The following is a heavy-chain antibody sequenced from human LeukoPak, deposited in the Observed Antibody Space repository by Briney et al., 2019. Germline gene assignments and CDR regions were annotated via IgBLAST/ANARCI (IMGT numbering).Heavy chain of an antibody. CDR2: IRNDGGST. CDR1: GFTFSTYA. V-gene: IGHV3-64D*06. J-gene: IGHJ4*02. D-gene: IGHD2-8*02. CDR3: VKENPCTGTACYPYYFDY. Sequence: PGGSLRLSCSASGFTFSTYAMHWVRQAPGKGLEYVSAIRNDGGSTYHADSVKGRFTISRDNSKNTLYLQMSSLRVEDTAVYYCVKENPCTGTACYPYYFDYWGQGTLVTVSS.